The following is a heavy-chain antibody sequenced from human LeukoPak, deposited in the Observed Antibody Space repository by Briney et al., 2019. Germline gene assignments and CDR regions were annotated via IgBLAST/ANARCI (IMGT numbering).Heavy chain of an antibody. J-gene: IGHJ4*02. V-gene: IGHV3-9*01. D-gene: IGHD6-19*01. Sequence: GRSLRLSCAASGFTFDDYAMHWVRQAPGKGLEWVSGISWNSGSIGYADSVKGRFTISRDNAKNSLYLQMNSPRAEDTALYYCAKAGGHYSSGWPRDWGQGTLVTVSS. CDR1: GFTFDDYA. CDR3: AKAGGHYSSGWPRD. CDR2: ISWNSGSI.